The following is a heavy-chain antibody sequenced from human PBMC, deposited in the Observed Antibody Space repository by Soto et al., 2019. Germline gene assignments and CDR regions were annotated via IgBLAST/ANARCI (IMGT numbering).Heavy chain of an antibody. CDR2: IYYSGST. J-gene: IGHJ6*03. V-gene: IGHV4-59*01. Sequence: PSQTLCHSCTVADGTISSYDWSWIRQPPGKGLEWIEYIYYSGSTNYNPSLKSRVTISADTSKNQFSLKLSSVTAADTAVYYCARAPLLEWLTAYMEVWGKGTTVTVSS. CDR1: DGTISSYD. D-gene: IGHD3-3*01. CDR3: ARAPLLEWLTAYMEV.